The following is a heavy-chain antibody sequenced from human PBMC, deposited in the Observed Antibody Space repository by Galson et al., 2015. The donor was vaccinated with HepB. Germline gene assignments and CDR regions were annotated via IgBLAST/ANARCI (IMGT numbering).Heavy chain of an antibody. V-gene: IGHV7-4-1*02. CDR2: INTNTGNP. J-gene: IGHJ6*02. CDR1: GYTFTSYA. D-gene: IGHD3-22*01. CDR3: ARDEYYYDSGGYGDYYYGMDV. Sequence: SVKVSCKASGYTFTSYAMNWVRQAPGQGLEWMGWINTNTGNPTYAQGFTGRFVFSLDTSVSTAYLQISSLKAEDTAVYYCARDEYYYDSGGYGDYYYGMDVWGQGTTVTVSS.